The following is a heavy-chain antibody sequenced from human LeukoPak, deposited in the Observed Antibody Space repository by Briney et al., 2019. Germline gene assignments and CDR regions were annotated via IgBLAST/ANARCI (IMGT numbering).Heavy chain of an antibody. CDR1: VFTFANYC. Sequence: GGTLRLSCAFSVFTFANYCKSWVRHPRGKGREWVVNKRQDGSEKLYVDAVKGRLTISRDNDKSTLYLQMHSLRGEDTDVYLCASVGGFWELILWGQGTLVPV. D-gene: IGHD2-15*01. CDR3: ASVGGFWELIL. J-gene: IGHJ4*02. CDR2: KRQDGSEK. V-gene: IGHV3-7*01.